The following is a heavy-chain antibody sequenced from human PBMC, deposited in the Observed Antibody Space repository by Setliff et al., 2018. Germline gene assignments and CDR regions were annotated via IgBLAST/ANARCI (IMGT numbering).Heavy chain of an antibody. J-gene: IGHJ6*03. V-gene: IGHV7-4-1*02. D-gene: IGHD2-8*01. CDR3: ARASRFGTILYKGYYYMDV. CDR1: GYTFTSYA. CDR2: INTNTGNP. Sequence: AASVKVSCKASGYTFTSYAIGWMRQAPGQGLEWMGWINTNTGNPDYAQGSTGRFVFSLDTSVSTAYLQISSLKAEDTAKYYCARASRFGTILYKGYYYMDVWGKGTTVTVSS.